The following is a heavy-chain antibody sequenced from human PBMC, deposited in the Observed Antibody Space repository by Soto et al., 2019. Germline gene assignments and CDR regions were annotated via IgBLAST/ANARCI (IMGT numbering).Heavy chain of an antibody. J-gene: IGHJ4*02. CDR2: ISYDGSNK. D-gene: IGHD3-9*01. CDR1: GFTFSSYG. CDR3: AKDLRNFDWLLYAFDY. Sequence: GSLRLSCAACGFTFSSYGMHWVRQAPGKGLEWVAVISYDGSNKYYADSVKGRFTISRDNSKNTLYLQMNSLRAEDTAVYYCAKDLRNFDWLLYAFDYWGQGTLVTVSS. V-gene: IGHV3-30*18.